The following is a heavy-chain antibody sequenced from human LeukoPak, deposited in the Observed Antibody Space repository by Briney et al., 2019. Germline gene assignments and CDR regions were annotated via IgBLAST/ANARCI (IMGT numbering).Heavy chain of an antibody. CDR1: GFTFSSYS. D-gene: IGHD5-24*01. CDR3: ARESRGWFDP. CDR2: ISSSSSYI. J-gene: IGHJ5*02. V-gene: IGHV3-21*01. Sequence: GGSLRLSCAASGFTFSSYSMNWVRQAPGKGPEWVSSISSSSSYIYYADSVKGRFTISRDNAKNSLYLQMNSLRAEDTAVYYCARESRGWFDPWGQGTLVTVSS.